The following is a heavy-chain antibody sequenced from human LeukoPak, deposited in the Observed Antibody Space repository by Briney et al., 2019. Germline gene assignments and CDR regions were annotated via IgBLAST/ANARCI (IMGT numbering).Heavy chain of an antibody. CDR2: IYYSGST. CDR3: ARAVVLGAFDI. V-gene: IGHV4-59*01. CDR1: GGSISSYY. D-gene: IGHD4/OR15-4a*01. Sequence: SETLSLTCTVSGGSISSYYGSWMRQPPGKGLEWIGYIYYSGSTNYNPSLKSRVTILVDPSKNQFSLKLRSVTAADTAVYHCARAVVLGAFDIWGQGTMVTVSS. J-gene: IGHJ3*02.